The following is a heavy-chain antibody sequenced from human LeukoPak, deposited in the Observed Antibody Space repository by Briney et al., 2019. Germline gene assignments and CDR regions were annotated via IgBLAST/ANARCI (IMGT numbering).Heavy chain of an antibody. Sequence: PGRSLRLSCTTSGFTFGDYAMSWVRQAPGKGLEWVSFIRRKAHGGTTEYAASVKGRFSSSRDDSKSIAYLQMNSLKTEDTAVYFCTRVTYYYDNSGYFHFDSWGQGSLVTLSS. J-gene: IGHJ4*02. CDR3: TRVTYYYDNSGYFHFDS. D-gene: IGHD3-22*01. V-gene: IGHV3-49*04. CDR2: IRRKAHGGTT. CDR1: GFTFGDYA.